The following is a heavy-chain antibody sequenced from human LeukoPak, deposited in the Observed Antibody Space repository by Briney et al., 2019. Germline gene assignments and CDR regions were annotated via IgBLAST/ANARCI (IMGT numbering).Heavy chain of an antibody. CDR1: GFTFSSYA. Sequence: GGSLRLSCAASGFTFSSYAMSWVRQAPGKGLEWVSAISGSGGSTYYADSVKGRFTISRDNAKNSLYLQMNSLRAEDTAVYYCAREQLVRGAFDIWGQGTMVTVSS. CDR2: ISGSGGST. V-gene: IGHV3-23*01. J-gene: IGHJ3*02. CDR3: AREQLVRGAFDI. D-gene: IGHD6-13*01.